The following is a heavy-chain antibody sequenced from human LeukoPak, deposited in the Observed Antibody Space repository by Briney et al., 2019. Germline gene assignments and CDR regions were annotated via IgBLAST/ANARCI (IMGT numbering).Heavy chain of an antibody. CDR3: TTRRNYFRPYYMDV. CDR1: GFTFSNAW. CDR2: IKSKTDGWTT. Sequence: GGSLRLSCAASGFTFSNAWMTWVRQAPGKGLEWVGRIKSKTDGWTTDYVAPVKGRFTISRDDSKNTQYLQMNSLKTEDTAVYYCTTRRNYFRPYYMDVWGKGP. V-gene: IGHV3-15*01. D-gene: IGHD2/OR15-2a*01. J-gene: IGHJ6*03.